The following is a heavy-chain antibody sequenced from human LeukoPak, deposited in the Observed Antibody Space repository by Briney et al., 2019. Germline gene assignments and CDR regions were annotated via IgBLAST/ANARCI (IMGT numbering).Heavy chain of an antibody. CDR1: GFTFSDYY. CDR3: ARTAREADV. Sequence: GGSLRLSCAASGFTFSDYYMSWLPQAPGRGLEWLAYICRSSDKTYYADSVKGRFTISRDNAKNSLYLQMNSLRAEDTDVYYCARTAREADVRGQGTTVTVSS. V-gene: IGHV3-11*03. D-gene: IGHD2-21*02. CDR2: ICRSSDKT. J-gene: IGHJ6*02.